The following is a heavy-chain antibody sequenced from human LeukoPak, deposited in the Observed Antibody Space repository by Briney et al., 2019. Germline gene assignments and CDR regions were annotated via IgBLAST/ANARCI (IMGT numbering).Heavy chain of an antibody. CDR3: ARKGNYYYDSSGLGDFDY. J-gene: IGHJ4*02. CDR2: ISSSSSTI. CDR1: GFTFSSYS. Sequence: PGGSLRLSCAASGFTFSSYSMNWVRQAPEKGLEWGSYISSSSSTIYYADSVKGRFTISRDNAKNSLYLQMNSLRAEGTAVYYCARKGNYYYDSSGLGDFDYWGQGTLVTVSS. V-gene: IGHV3-48*04. D-gene: IGHD3-22*01.